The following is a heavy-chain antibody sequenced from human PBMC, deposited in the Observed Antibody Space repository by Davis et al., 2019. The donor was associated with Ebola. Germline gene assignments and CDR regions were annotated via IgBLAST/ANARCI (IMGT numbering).Heavy chain of an antibody. D-gene: IGHD4-17*01. V-gene: IGHV4-59*01. CDR3: ARDHNGYGDYGGWFDP. CDR2: IYYSGST. J-gene: IGHJ5*02. Sequence: PSETLSLTCTVSGGSISSYYWSWIRQPPGKGLEWIGYIYYSGSTNYNPSLKSRVTISVDTSKNQFSLKLSSVTAADTAVYYCARDHNGYGDYGGWFDPWGQGTLVTVSS. CDR1: GGSISSYY.